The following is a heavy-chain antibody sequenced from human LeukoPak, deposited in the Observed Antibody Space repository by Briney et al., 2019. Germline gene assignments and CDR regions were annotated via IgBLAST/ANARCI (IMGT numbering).Heavy chain of an antibody. CDR2: IDPYTGNT. D-gene: IGHD5-12*01. J-gene: IGHJ1*01. V-gene: IGHV1-2*02. CDR3: AREYSASEH. CDR1: GYNFVGYY. Sequence: GASVKVSCKASGYNFVGYYLHWVRQAPGQGLEWMAWIDPYTGNTHYAQKFQGRITVTRDTSLSTTYMELNWLTSDDTALYYCAREYSASEHWGQGTLDTVSS.